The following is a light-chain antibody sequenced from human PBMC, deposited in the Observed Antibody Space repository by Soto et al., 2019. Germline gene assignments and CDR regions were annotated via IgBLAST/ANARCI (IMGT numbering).Light chain of an antibody. Sequence: QPVLTQSPSASASLGASVKLTCTLSSGHSRYAIAWHQQQPEKGPRYLMKVNSDGSHNKGDGIPDRFSGSSSGAERYLIISSLQSEDEADYYCQTWGTGIRVFGGGTKLTVL. J-gene: IGLJ3*02. CDR3: QTWGTGIRV. CDR1: SGHSRYA. CDR2: VNSDGSH. V-gene: IGLV4-69*01.